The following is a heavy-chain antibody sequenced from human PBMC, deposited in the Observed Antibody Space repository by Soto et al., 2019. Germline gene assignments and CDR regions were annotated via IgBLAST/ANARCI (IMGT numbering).Heavy chain of an antibody. CDR1: GFTFSTYG. J-gene: IGHJ3*01. V-gene: IGHV3-21*01. CDR2: ISTSSTYI. CDR3: ASSGRGAYDFDAFDF. D-gene: IGHD3-22*01. Sequence: EVQLVESGGGLVKPGGSLRLSCAASGFTFSTYGMNWVRQAPGKGLEWVSYISTSSTYIFYAESMKGRFTISRDNAKTSLYLQMNSLRAEDSAVYYCASSGRGAYDFDAFDFWGQGTVVTVSS.